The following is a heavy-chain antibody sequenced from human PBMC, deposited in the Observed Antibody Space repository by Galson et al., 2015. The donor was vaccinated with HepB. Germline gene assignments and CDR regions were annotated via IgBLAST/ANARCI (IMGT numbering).Heavy chain of an antibody. CDR2: ISSSSTI. CDR3: ARDLSDAFDI. Sequence: LRLSCAASGFTFSSYSMNWVRQAPGKGLEWVSYISSSSTIYYADSVKGRFTISRDNAKNSLYLQMNSLRDEAPAVYYCARDLSDAFDIWGQGTMVTVSS. J-gene: IGHJ3*02. CDR1: GFTFSSYS. V-gene: IGHV3-48*02.